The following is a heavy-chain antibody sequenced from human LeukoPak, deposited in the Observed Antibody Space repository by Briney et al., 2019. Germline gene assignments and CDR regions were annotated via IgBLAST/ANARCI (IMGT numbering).Heavy chain of an antibody. CDR3: ARDYYGSGSYLAY. V-gene: IGHV1-69*04. CDR1: GGTFSSYT. Sequence: RASVKVSCKASGGTFSSYTISWVRQAPGQGLEWMGRIIPILGIANYARKFQGRVTITADKSTSTAYMELSSLRSEDTAVYYCARDYYGSGSYLAYWGQGTLVTVSS. D-gene: IGHD3-10*01. J-gene: IGHJ4*02. CDR2: IIPILGIA.